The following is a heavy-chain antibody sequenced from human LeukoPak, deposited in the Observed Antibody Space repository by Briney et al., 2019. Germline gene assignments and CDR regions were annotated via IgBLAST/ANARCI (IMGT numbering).Heavy chain of an antibody. CDR2: IYHSGST. Sequence: SETLSLTCTVSGGSISSGGYYWSWIRQPPGKGLEWLGYIYHSGSTYYNPSLKSRVTISVDRSKNQFSLKLSSVTAADTAVYYCASPLQRAAAGPGGYYYYMDVWGKGTTVTVSS. J-gene: IGHJ6*03. D-gene: IGHD6-13*01. CDR1: GGSISSGGYY. V-gene: IGHV4-30-2*01. CDR3: ASPLQRAAAGPGGYYYYMDV.